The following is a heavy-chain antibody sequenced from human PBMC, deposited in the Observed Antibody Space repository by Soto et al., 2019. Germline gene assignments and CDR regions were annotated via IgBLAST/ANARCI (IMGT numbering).Heavy chain of an antibody. CDR3: ARHPGGYNWNFWLDP. V-gene: IGHV5-51*01. Sequence: GESLKISCKGSGYSFTSYWIGWVRQMPGKGLEWMGIIYPGDSDTRYSPSFQGQVTISADKSISTAYLQWGSLKASDTAMYYCARHPGGYNWNFWLDPWGQGTLVTVSS. J-gene: IGHJ5*02. D-gene: IGHD1-1*01. CDR1: GYSFTSYW. CDR2: IYPGDSDT.